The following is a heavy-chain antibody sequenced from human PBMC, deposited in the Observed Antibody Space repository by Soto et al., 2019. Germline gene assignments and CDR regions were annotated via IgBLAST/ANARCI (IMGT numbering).Heavy chain of an antibody. V-gene: IGHV3-23*01. CDR1: GFTYTNYA. D-gene: IGHD6-6*01. CDR2: ISTSGGNR. Sequence: GGSLRLSCAASGFTYTNYAMTWVRQTPGKGLEWVSTISTSGGNRYYADSVKGRFTISRDNSENTVYLQMNSLRVDDTALYYCAKERPARGLDYWGPGTLVTVSS. J-gene: IGHJ4*02. CDR3: AKERPARGLDY.